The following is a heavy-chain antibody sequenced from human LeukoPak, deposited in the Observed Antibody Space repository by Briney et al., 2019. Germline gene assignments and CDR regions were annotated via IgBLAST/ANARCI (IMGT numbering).Heavy chain of an antibody. Sequence: PSETLSLTCTVSGGSVSGRYWSWIRQPPGKGLEWIGYVYYSGSTNYNPSLKSRVTISVDTSKNQFSLKLSSVTAADTAVYYCAREVGIAAAGDNWFDPWGQGTLVTVSS. CDR1: GGSVSGRY. V-gene: IGHV4-59*02. CDR2: VYYSGST. D-gene: IGHD6-13*01. J-gene: IGHJ5*02. CDR3: AREVGIAAAGDNWFDP.